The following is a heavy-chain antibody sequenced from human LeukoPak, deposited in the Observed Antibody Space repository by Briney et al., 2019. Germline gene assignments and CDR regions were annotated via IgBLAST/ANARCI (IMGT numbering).Heavy chain of an antibody. D-gene: IGHD5-12*01. CDR3: ARMYSSGYYGDYFDY. V-gene: IGHV3-11*04. J-gene: IGHJ4*02. CDR1: GFICSNYY. Sequence: AGGSLRLSCTASGFICSNYYMAWVRQPPGRGLEWISYISADAATVKYADSVEGRFTVSRDNTQNSIYLEMSSLRVDDTAVYYCARMYSSGYYGDYFDYWGQGNLVSVSS. CDR2: ISADAATV.